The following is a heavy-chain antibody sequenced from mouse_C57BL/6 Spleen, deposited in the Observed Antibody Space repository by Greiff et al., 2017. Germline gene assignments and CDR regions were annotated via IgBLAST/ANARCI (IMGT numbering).Heavy chain of an antibody. CDR1: GYTFTSYW. CDR3: GSFDDGYGY. CDR2: IDTSDSYT. V-gene: IGHV1-69*01. D-gene: IGHD2-3*01. J-gene: IGHJ2*01. Sequence: VQLQQPGAELVMPGASVKLSCKASGYTFTSYWMHWVKQRPGQGLEWIGEIDTSDSYTNYNHKLKGKSSLTVDKSSSTAYMQLSSLTSEDPAVYYCGSFDDGYGYWGQGTTLTVSS.